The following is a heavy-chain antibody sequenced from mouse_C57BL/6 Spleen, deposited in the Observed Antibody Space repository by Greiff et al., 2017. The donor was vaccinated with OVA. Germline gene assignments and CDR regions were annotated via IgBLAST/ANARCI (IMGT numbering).Heavy chain of an antibody. Sequence: EVQLQQSGPELVKPGASVKISCKASGYTFTDYYMNWVKQSHGKSLEWIGDINPNNGGTSYNQKFKGKATLTVDKSSSTAYMELRSLTSEDSAVYYWARRGYYGSDYFDYWGQGTTLTVSS. CDR2: INPNNGGT. CDR1: GYTFTDYY. J-gene: IGHJ2*01. CDR3: ARRGYYGSDYFDY. V-gene: IGHV1-26*01. D-gene: IGHD1-1*01.